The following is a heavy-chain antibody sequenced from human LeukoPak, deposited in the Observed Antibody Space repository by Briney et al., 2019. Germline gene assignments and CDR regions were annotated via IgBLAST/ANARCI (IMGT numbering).Heavy chain of an antibody. J-gene: IGHJ5*02. CDR2: INPSGGST. CDR1: GYTFTSYY. V-gene: IGHV1-46*01. Sequence: ASVKVSCKASGYTFTSYYMHWVRQAPGQGLEWMGIINPSGGSTSYAQKFQGRVTMTRDTSTSTVYMELSSLRTEDTAVYHCAKDLYGSGWYNYFDPWGQGALVTVSS. CDR3: AKDLYGSGWYNYFDP. D-gene: IGHD6-19*01.